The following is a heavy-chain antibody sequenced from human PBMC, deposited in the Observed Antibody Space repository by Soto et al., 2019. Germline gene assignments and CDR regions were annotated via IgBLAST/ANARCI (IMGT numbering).Heavy chain of an antibody. CDR2: IWYDGSNK. Sequence: QVQLVESGGGVVQPGRSLRLSCAASGFTFSSYGMHWVRQAPGKGLEWVAVIWYDGSNKYYADSVKGRFTISRDNSKNTLYLQMNSLRAEDTAVYYCARGENWFAPWGQGTLVTVSS. V-gene: IGHV3-33*01. CDR1: GFTFSSYG. J-gene: IGHJ5*02. CDR3: ARGENWFAP. D-gene: IGHD3-16*01.